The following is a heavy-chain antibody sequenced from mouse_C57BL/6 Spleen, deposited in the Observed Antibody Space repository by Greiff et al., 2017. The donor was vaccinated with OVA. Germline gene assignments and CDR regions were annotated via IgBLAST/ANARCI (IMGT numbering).Heavy chain of an antibody. V-gene: IGHV1-69*01. J-gene: IGHJ3*01. Sequence: QVQLQQPGAELVMPGASVKLSCKASGYTFTSYWMHWVKQRPGQGLEWIGEIDPSDSYTNYNQTFKGKSTLTVDNSSSTAYMQLSSLTSEDSAVYYCARLAYYYGSSPPGFAYWGQGTLVTVSA. CDR3: ARLAYYYGSSPPGFAY. CDR1: GYTFTSYW. CDR2: IDPSDSYT. D-gene: IGHD1-1*01.